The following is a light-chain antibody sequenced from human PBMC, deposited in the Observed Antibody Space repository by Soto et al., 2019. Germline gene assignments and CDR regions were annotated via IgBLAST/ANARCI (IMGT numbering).Light chain of an antibody. J-gene: IGKJ5*01. V-gene: IGKV3-15*01. CDR1: QSLSSN. Sequence: EIVMTQSPATLSLSPGEGATLSCRASQSLSSNLAWYQQKPGQAPRLLIYGASSRATGIPARFSGSGSGTDFTLTISSLQPDDSASYYCQQYDHYPITFGQGTRLEI. CDR3: QQYDHYPIT. CDR2: GAS.